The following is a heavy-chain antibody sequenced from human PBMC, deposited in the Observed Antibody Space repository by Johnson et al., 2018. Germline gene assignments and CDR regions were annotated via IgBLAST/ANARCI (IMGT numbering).Heavy chain of an antibody. V-gene: IGHV3-30*18. Sequence: QVQLVQSGGGVVQPGRSLRLSCAASGFTFSSYGMHWVRQAPGKGLEWVAVISYDGSNKYYADSVKGRFTISRDNSKNTLYLQMNSLRAEETAVYYCAQGGVRGGEASGPFQYWGPGTLVTVAS. CDR3: AQGGVRGGEASGPFQY. J-gene: IGHJ1*01. D-gene: IGHD3-16*01. CDR1: GFTFSSYG. CDR2: ISYDGSNK.